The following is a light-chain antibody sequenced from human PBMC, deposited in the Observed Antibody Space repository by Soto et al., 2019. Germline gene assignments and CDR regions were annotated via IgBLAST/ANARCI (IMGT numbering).Light chain of an antibody. CDR2: EVT. J-gene: IGLJ1*01. CDR3: SSYSSSGTLFV. V-gene: IGLV2-14*01. Sequence: QSALTQPASVSGSPGQSITISCTGTSSDVGAYNYVSWYQQHPGQAPKLLIYEVTTRPSGVSTRFSGSKSGNTASLTISGLQAEDEADYHCSSYSSSGTLFVFGTGTKLTVL. CDR1: SSDVGAYNY.